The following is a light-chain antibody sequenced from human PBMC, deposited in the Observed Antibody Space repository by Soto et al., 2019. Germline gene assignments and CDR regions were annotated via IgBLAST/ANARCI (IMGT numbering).Light chain of an antibody. CDR1: HIISTW. V-gene: IGKV1-5*03. CDR2: KAS. J-gene: IGKJ2*01. Sequence: DIQMTQSPSTLSASVGDRVTITCRASHIISTWLAWYQQKPGKAPKFLIYKASSLESGVPSRFSGSGSGTEFPFTIRNLQAYGFANYYRQQENSYPYTFGQGTKLEIK. CDR3: QQENSYPYT.